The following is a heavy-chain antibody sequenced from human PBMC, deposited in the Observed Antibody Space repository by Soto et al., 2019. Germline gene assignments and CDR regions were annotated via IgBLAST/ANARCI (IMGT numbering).Heavy chain of an antibody. J-gene: IGHJ4*02. CDR1: GYSFTSYW. Sequence: GESLKISCKGSGYSFTSYWIGWVRQMPGKGLEWMGIIYPGDSDTRYSPSFQGQVTISADKSISTAYLQWSSLKASDTAMYYCARRKYYYDSSGHYHDKYYFDYWGQGTLVTVSS. D-gene: IGHD3-22*01. CDR2: IYPGDSDT. CDR3: ARRKYYYDSSGHYHDKYYFDY. V-gene: IGHV5-51*01.